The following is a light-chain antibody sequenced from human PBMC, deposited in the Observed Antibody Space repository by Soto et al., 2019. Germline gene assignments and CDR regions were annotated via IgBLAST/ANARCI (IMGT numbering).Light chain of an antibody. Sequence: EIVLTQSPATLSLSPGERATLYCRASRSVSTYLAWYQQKPGQAPRLLISAASNRATGVPARFSGSGSGTDFTLTISSLEPEDFAVYYCQQRSSWPPRTFGQGTKVEIK. CDR1: RSVSTY. J-gene: IGKJ1*01. CDR2: AAS. V-gene: IGKV3-11*01. CDR3: QQRSSWPPRT.